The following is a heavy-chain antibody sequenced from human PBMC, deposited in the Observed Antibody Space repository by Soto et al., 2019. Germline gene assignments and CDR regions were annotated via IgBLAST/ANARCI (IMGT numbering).Heavy chain of an antibody. V-gene: IGHV3-7*03. CDR3: ATIEAVAFHI. CDR1: GFTFSSSW. Sequence: GGSLRLSCVASGFTFSSSWMAWVRQTPGKGLEWVGNMKQDGTEKYYVDSVEGRFTISRDNAKNSLYLQMNSLRAEDTAVYYCATIEAVAFHIWGQGTMVTVSS. CDR2: MKQDGTEK. D-gene: IGHD6-13*01. J-gene: IGHJ3*02.